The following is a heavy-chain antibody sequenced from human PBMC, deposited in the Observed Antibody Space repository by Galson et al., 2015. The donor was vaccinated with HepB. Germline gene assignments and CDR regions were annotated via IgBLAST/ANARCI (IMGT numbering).Heavy chain of an antibody. CDR3: ARDSSAGYSSSWNWFDP. CDR1: GFRFDDYA. Sequence: SLRLSCAGSGFRFDDYAMHWVRQAPGKGLEWVSGISWDSRSIDYADSVKGRVTVSRDNAKNSMYLQLKSLRVEDTALYYCARDSSAGYSSSWNWFDPWGQGTLVTVSS. CDR2: ISWDSRSI. J-gene: IGHJ5*02. D-gene: IGHD6-13*01. V-gene: IGHV3-9*01.